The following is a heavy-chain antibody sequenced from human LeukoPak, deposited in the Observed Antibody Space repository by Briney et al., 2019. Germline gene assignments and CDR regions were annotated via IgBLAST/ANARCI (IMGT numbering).Heavy chain of an antibody. D-gene: IGHD6-19*01. V-gene: IGHV1-46*02. Sequence: EASVKVSCKASGYTFNSYYMHWVRQAPGQGLEWMGIINPRGGSTSYAQKFQGRVTMTRDTSTSTAYMELSRLRSDDTAVYYCARGISGDYWGQGTLVTVSS. CDR1: GYTFNSYY. CDR2: INPRGGST. CDR3: ARGISGDY. J-gene: IGHJ4*02.